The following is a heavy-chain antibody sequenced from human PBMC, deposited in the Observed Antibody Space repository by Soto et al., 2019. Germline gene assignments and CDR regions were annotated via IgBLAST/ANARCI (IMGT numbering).Heavy chain of an antibody. CDR3: VGGTGYWGRSDY. CDR1: GFAFSTYG. CDR2: IWADGSRQ. Sequence: PGGSLRLSCSASGFAFSTYGMHWVRQAPGKGLEWVAVIWADGSRQFYGDSVKGRFTISRDNSKNTLYLQMNSLRVDDTAVYYCVGGTGYWGRSDYWGQGTLVTVSS. D-gene: IGHD3-9*01. V-gene: IGHV3-33*08. J-gene: IGHJ4*02.